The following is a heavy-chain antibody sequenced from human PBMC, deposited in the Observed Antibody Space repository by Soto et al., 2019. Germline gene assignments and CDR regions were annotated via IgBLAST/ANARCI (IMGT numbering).Heavy chain of an antibody. Sequence: PGGSLRLSCEASGFRFNSYSMNWVRQAPQKGLEWVSLIDARSNYIYYADSVKGRFTISRDNARNSLYLQMDSLGVEDTAVYYCVRENEMAGATSAFEYWGQGTPVTVSS. D-gene: IGHD1-26*01. CDR1: GFRFNSYS. V-gene: IGHV3-21*06. CDR3: VRENEMAGATSAFEY. CDR2: IDARSNYI. J-gene: IGHJ4*02.